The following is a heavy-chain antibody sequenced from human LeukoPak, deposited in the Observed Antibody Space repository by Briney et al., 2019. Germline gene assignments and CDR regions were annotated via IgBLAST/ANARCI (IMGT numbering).Heavy chain of an antibody. J-gene: IGHJ5*02. D-gene: IGHD3-22*01. CDR3: ASLNAAYYYDSSGKPRGWFDP. Sequence: SETLSLTCTVSGGSISSSSYYWGWIRQPPGKGLEWIGSISYSGSTYYNPSLKSRVTISVDTSKNQFSLKLSSVTAADTAVYYCASLNAAYYYDSSGKPRGWFDPWGQGTLVTVSP. V-gene: IGHV4-39*01. CDR1: GGSISSSSYY. CDR2: ISYSGST.